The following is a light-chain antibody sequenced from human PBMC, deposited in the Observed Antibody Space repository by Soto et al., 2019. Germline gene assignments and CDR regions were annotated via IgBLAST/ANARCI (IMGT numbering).Light chain of an antibody. J-gene: IGKJ2*01. CDR3: LQDYNYPYT. V-gene: IGKV1-6*01. CDR1: QGIRND. Sequence: AIQMTQSPSSLSASVGDRVTITCRASQGIRNDLGWYQQKPGKAPRFLIYGASSLQSGVPSRFSGSGSGTDFTLTINSLQPEDFATYYCLQDYNYPYTFGQGTKLEIK. CDR2: GAS.